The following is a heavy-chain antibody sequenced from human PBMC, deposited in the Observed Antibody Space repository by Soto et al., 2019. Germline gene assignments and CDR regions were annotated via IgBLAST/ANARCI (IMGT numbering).Heavy chain of an antibody. J-gene: IGHJ3*02. CDR3: ASIYDFWSGYYGGISRDAFDI. Sequence: ASVKVSCKASGYTFTSYGISWVRQAPGQGLEWMGWNSAYNGNTNYAQKLQGRVTMTTDTSTSTAYMELRSLRSDDTAVYYCASIYDFWSGYYGGISRDAFDIWGQGTMVTVSS. D-gene: IGHD3-3*01. CDR2: NSAYNGNT. V-gene: IGHV1-18*01. CDR1: GYTFTSYG.